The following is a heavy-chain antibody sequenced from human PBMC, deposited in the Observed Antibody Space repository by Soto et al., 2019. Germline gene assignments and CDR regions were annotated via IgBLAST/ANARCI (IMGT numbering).Heavy chain of an antibody. Sequence: EVQLVESGGGLVQPGGSLRLSCAASGFTFRSHWMYWVRQAPGKGLVWVSRINSDGSSTTYADPVKGRFTISRDNAKNTGYLQMNSLRAEDTAVYYCTKGSGWPWGQGTLVTVSS. D-gene: IGHD6-19*01. CDR2: INSDGSST. J-gene: IGHJ5*02. V-gene: IGHV3-74*01. CDR1: GFTFRSHW. CDR3: TKGSGWP.